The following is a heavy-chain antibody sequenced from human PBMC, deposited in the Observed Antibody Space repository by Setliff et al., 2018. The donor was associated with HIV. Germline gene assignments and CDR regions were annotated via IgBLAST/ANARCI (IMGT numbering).Heavy chain of an antibody. CDR2: IYYSGST. CDR1: GGSISSSSYY. V-gene: IGHV4-39*01. Sequence: LSLTCTVSGGSISSSSYYWGWIRQPPGKGLEWIGSIYYSGSTYYNPSLKSRVTISVDTSKNQFSLKLSSVTAADTAVYYCARLMHYYDSFWVLWRENYFDSWGRGTLVTVSS. D-gene: IGHD3-22*01. J-gene: IGHJ4*01. CDR3: ARLMHYYDSFWVLWRENYFDS.